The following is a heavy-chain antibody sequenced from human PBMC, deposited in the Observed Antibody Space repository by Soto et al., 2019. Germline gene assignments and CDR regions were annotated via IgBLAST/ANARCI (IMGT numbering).Heavy chain of an antibody. CDR1: GGSISSSTYF. CDR3: ARHQKVVVPAPMDGMDV. J-gene: IGHJ6*02. CDR2: IYYSGST. Sequence: SETLSLTCTVSGGSISSSTYFWGWIRQPPRKGLEWIGSIYYSGSTYYNPSLKSRVTISVDTSKNQFSLKLSSVTAADTAVYYCARHQKVVVPAPMDGMDVWGQGTTVTVSS. V-gene: IGHV4-39*01. D-gene: IGHD2-2*01.